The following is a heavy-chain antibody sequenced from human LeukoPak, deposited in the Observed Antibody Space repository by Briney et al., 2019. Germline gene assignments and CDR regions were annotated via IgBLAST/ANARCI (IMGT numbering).Heavy chain of an antibody. CDR1: GYTFTSYY. D-gene: IGHD2-2*01. V-gene: IGHV1-46*01. CDR3: ARGGSLICRSTSCLVDY. CDR2: INPSGGST. Sequence: ASVKVSCKASGYTFTSYYMHWVRQAPGQGLEWMGIINPSGGSTSYAQKFQGRVTMTRDMSTSTVYMELSSLRSEDTAVYYCARGGSLICRSTSCLVDYWGQGTLVTVSS. J-gene: IGHJ4*02.